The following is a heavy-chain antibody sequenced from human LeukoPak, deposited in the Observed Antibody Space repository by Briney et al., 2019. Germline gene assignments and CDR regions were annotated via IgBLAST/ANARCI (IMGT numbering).Heavy chain of an antibody. CDR1: GGSISSGGYS. CDR2: IYHSGST. D-gene: IGHD4-11*01. J-gene: IGHJ6*02. CDR3: ARVQDYYYYGMDV. Sequence: PSQTLSLTCAVSGGSISSGGYSWSWIRQPPGKGLEWIGYIYHSGSTNYNPSLKSRVTMSVDTSKNQFSRKLSSVTAADTAVYYCARVQDYYYYGMDVWGQGTTVTVSS. V-gene: IGHV4-30-2*01.